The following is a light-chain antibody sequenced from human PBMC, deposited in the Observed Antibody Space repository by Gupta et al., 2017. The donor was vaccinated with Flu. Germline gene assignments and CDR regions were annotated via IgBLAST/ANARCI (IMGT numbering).Light chain of an antibody. J-gene: IGLJ2*01. CDR2: EVS. Sequence: QSALTQPASVSGSPGQSITISCTGTSSDVGGYNYVSWYQQHPANAPILMIYEVSNRTAGVASRFSGSKSGNTASLTISGLQEEDEADYYCSADTSSSTLVFGGGTKLTVL. CDR1: SSDVGGYNY. V-gene: IGLV2-14*01. CDR3: SADTSSSTLV.